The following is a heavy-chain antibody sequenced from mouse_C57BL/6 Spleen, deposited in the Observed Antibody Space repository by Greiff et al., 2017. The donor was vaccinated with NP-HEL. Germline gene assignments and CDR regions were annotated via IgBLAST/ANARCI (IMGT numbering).Heavy chain of an antibody. CDR1: GYTFTSYW. J-gene: IGHJ4*01. CDR3: ARTPMVTTNYAMDY. V-gene: IGHV1-69*01. D-gene: IGHD2-2*01. CDR2: IDPSDSYT. Sequence: VQLQQPGAELVMPGASVKLSCKASGYTFTSYWMHWVKQRPGQGLEWIGEIDPSDSYTNYNQKFKGKSTLTVDKSSSTAYMQLSSLTSEDSAVYYCARTPMVTTNYAMDYWGQGTSVTVSS.